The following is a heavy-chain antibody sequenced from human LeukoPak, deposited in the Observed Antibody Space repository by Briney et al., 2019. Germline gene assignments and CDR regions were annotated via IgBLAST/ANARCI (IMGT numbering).Heavy chain of an antibody. V-gene: IGHV4-59*01. D-gene: IGHD3-10*01. Sequence: PSETLPLTCTVSGASISSYYWSWIRQPPGKGLERIGFIYNSGSPNYNPSLRSRVTISLDTSKSQFSLILSSVTAADTAVYYCARAKSDGSGSCPLYGDCYYYYYMDVWGKGTTVTVSS. J-gene: IGHJ6*03. CDR2: IYNSGSP. CDR1: GASISSYY. CDR3: ARAKSDGSGSCPLYGDCYYYYYMDV.